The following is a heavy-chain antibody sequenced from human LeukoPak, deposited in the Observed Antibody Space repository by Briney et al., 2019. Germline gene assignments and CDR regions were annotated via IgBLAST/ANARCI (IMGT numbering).Heavy chain of an antibody. CDR2: IYYNGST. CDR3: ARGTVTYDY. Sequence: PSETLSLTCTVSGGSISSGDYYWSWIRQPPGKGLEWIGYIYYNGSTYYNPSLKSRVTISVDTPKNQFSLQLNSVTPEDTAVYYCARGTVTYDYWGQGTLVTVSS. V-gene: IGHV4-30-4*08. D-gene: IGHD4-17*01. J-gene: IGHJ4*02. CDR1: GGSISSGDYY.